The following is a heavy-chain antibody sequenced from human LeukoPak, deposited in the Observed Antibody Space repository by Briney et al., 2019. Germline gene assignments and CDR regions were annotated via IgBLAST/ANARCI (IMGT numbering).Heavy chain of an antibody. Sequence: SETLSLTCAVYGGSFSGYYWSWIRQPPGKGLEWIGEINHSGSTNYNPSLKSRVTISVDTSKNQFSLKLSSVTAADTAVYYCARAGRSYYDSSGYSDRYYFDYWGQGTLVTVSS. CDR3: ARAGRSYYDSSGYSDRYYFDY. CDR2: INHSGST. D-gene: IGHD3-22*01. J-gene: IGHJ4*02. V-gene: IGHV4-34*01. CDR1: GGSFSGYY.